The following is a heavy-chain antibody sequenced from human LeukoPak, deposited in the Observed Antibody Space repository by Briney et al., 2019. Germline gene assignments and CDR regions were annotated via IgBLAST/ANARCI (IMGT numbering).Heavy chain of an antibody. D-gene: IGHD3-3*01. CDR2: MSQSGST. CDR3: ARDWSGPYYFDY. Sequence: MASQTLSLTCTVSGGSISSGGYYWTWIRQPPGKGLEWIGYMSQSGSTYYNPSLKSRVTISVDTSKSQFSLKLTSVTAADTAVYYCARDWSGPYYFDYWGQGTLVTVSS. V-gene: IGHV4-31*03. CDR1: GGSISSGGYY. J-gene: IGHJ4*01.